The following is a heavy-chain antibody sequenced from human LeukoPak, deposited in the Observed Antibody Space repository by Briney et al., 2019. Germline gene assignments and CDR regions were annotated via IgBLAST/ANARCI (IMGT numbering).Heavy chain of an antibody. Sequence: SETLSLTCTVSGYSISSGYYWGWIRQPPGKGLEWIGSIYHSGSTYYNPSLKSRVTISVDTSKNQFSLKLSSVTAADTAVYSCGGGTGNGGGTACYGWFRPWGQGTLVTVSS. CDR1: GYSISSGYY. CDR2: IYHSGST. CDR3: GGGTGNGGGTACYGWFRP. D-gene: IGHD5-18*01. V-gene: IGHV4-38-2*02. J-gene: IGHJ5*02.